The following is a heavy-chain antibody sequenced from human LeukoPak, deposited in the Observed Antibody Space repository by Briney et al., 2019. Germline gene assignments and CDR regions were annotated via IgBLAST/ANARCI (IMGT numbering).Heavy chain of an antibody. CDR1: GGSISSYY. D-gene: IGHD1-26*01. J-gene: IGHJ4*02. V-gene: IGHV4-59*01. CDR3: ARAGSYRGYFDY. CDR2: IYYTGST. Sequence: SETLSLTCTVSGGSISSYYWSWIRQPPGKGLELIGYIYYTGSTNNTSLKSRVTISVDTSKNQFSLKLSSVTAADTAVYYCARAGSYRGYFDYWGQGTLVTVSS.